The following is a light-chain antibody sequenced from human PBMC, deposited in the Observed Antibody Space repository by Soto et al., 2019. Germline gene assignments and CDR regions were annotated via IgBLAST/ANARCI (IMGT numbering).Light chain of an antibody. J-gene: IGLJ1*01. CDR3: CSYTSSSTYV. CDR1: SSDVGGYNY. V-gene: IGLV2-14*03. Sequence: QSALTQPASVSGSPGQSITFSCTGTSSDVGGYNYVSWYQQHPGKAPKLMIYDVTNRPSGVSDRFSGSKSGNTASLTISGLQAEDEADYYCCSYTSSSTYVFGTGTKVTGL. CDR2: DVT.